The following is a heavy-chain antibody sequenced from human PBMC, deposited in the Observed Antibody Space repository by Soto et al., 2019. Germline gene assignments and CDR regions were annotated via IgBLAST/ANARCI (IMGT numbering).Heavy chain of an antibody. J-gene: IGHJ4*02. CDR2: IIPIFDAR. V-gene: IGHV1-69*06. Sequence: RASVKVSCKASGDTFSSHALSWVRQAPGQGLEWMGGIIPIFDARTYAQKFQGRVTISADKSTETGYMEWSSLTSEDTAVYYCASSSTTYYYQSSPYWPDKELDIWGQGTLVTVSS. CDR1: GDTFSSHA. CDR3: ASSSTTYYYQSSPYWPDKELDI. D-gene: IGHD3-22*01.